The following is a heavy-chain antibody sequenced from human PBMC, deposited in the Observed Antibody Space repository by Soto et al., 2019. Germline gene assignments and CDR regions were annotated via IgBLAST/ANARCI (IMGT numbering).Heavy chain of an antibody. CDR2: IYYSGST. V-gene: IGHV4-39*01. CDR1: GGSISSSSYY. J-gene: IGHJ4*02. D-gene: IGHD3-16*01. CDR3: ARHDGHRGSLIGY. Sequence: QLQLQESGPGLVKPSETLSLTCTVSGGSISSSSYYWGWIRQPPGKGLEWIGSIYYSGSTYYNPSLKSGVTISVDTSKNQFSRKLSSVTAADTAVYYCARHDGHRGSLIGYWGQGTLVTVSS.